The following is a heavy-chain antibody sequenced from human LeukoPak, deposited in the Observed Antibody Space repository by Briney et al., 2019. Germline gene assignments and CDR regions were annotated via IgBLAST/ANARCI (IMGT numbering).Heavy chain of an antibody. CDR1: GGSVSSNY. CDR3: AKSTTSEVVDTAMVFDY. CDR2: IYSGGST. J-gene: IGHJ4*02. Sequence: ETLSLTCTVSGGSVSSNYMSWVHQAPGKGLEWVSVIYSGGSTYYADSVKGRFTIPRDNSKNTLYLQMNSLRAEDTALYYCAKSTTSEVVDTAMVFDYWGQGTLVTVSS. D-gene: IGHD5-18*01. V-gene: IGHV3-53*05.